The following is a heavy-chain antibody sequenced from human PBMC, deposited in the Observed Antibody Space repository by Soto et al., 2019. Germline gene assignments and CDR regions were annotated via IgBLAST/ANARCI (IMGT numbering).Heavy chain of an antibody. D-gene: IGHD4-17*01. CDR1: GFMFSGFG. CDR3: AKDSLGGMGTVMMPGTD. J-gene: IGHJ4*02. Sequence: QVQLVESGGGVVQPGRSLRLSCAASGFMFSGFGMHWVRQAPGKGLQWVAGISYDVRKTHYADSVRGRFTISRDNSKSTLYLQMNDLRADDTALYYCAKDSLGGMGTVMMPGTDWGQGTLVTVSS. CDR2: ISYDVRKT. V-gene: IGHV3-30*18.